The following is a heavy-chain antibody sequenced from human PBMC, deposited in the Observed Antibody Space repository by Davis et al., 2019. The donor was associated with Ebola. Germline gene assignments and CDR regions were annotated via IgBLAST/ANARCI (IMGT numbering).Heavy chain of an antibody. CDR3: AREVEGLFDY. Sequence: PGGSLRLSCAASGFTFSSYGMHWVRQAPGKGLEWVAVISYDGSNKYYADSVKGRFTISRDNSKNTLYLQMNSLRAEDTAVYYCAREVEGLFDYWGQGTLVTVSS. V-gene: IGHV3-30*03. D-gene: IGHD5-24*01. CDR2: ISYDGSNK. CDR1: GFTFSSYG. J-gene: IGHJ4*02.